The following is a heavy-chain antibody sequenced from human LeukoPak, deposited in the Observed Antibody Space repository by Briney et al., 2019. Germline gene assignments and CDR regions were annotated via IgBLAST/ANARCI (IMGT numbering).Heavy chain of an antibody. V-gene: IGHV1-69*05. J-gene: IGHJ4*02. CDR3: ARSTLRGGSAGFFDY. Sequence: SVKVSCKASGGTFSSYAISWVRQAPGQGLEWMGGIIPIFGTANYAQKFQGRVTITTDESTSTAYMELSSLRSEDTAVYYCARSTLRGGSAGFFDYWGQGTLVTVSS. CDR1: GGTFSSYA. D-gene: IGHD3-16*01. CDR2: IIPIFGTA.